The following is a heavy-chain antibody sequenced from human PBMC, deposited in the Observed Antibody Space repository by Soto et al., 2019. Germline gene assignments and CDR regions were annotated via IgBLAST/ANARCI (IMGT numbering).Heavy chain of an antibody. CDR1: GFTFSSYA. Sequence: GGSLRLSCAASGFTFSSYAMHWVRQAPGKGLEWVAVISYDGSNKYYADSVKGRFTISRDNSKNTLYLQMNSLRAEDTAVYYCAREGYCSGGSCYSFDYWGQGTLVTVSS. CDR2: ISYDGSNK. D-gene: IGHD2-15*01. V-gene: IGHV3-30*04. CDR3: AREGYCSGGSCYSFDY. J-gene: IGHJ4*02.